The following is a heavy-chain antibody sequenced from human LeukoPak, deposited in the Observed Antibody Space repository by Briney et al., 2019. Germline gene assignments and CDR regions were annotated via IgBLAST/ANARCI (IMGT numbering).Heavy chain of an antibody. CDR3: AKDTISGSPYYFDH. CDR1: GFTFSSYA. J-gene: IGHJ4*02. V-gene: IGHV3-30-3*01. CDR2: ISYDGSNK. D-gene: IGHD1-26*01. Sequence: PGGSLRLSCAASGFTFSSYAMHWVRQAPGKGLEWVAVISYDGSNKYYADSVKGRFTISRDNSKNTLYLQMNSLRVEDTAVYYCAKDTISGSPYYFDHWGQGTRVTVSS.